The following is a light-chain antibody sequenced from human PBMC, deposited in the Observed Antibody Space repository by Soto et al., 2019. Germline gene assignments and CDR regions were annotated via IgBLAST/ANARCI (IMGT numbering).Light chain of an antibody. Sequence: QSVLTQPPSASGSPGQSVTISCTGTSSDVGGYKYVSWYQQHPGKAPKLMIYEVSQRPSGVPDRFSGSKSGNTASLTVSGLRAEDEADYYCSSYVATNTLVFGGGTQLTVL. J-gene: IGLJ2*01. CDR1: SSDVGGYKY. CDR3: SSYVATNTLV. CDR2: EVS. V-gene: IGLV2-8*01.